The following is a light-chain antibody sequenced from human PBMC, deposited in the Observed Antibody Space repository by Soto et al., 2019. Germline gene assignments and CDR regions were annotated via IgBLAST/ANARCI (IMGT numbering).Light chain of an antibody. CDR1: QSVSSSY. V-gene: IGKV3-20*01. CDR2: GTS. Sequence: VLPQSPGTLSLSPGERATLSCRASQSVSSSYLAWYQQKPGQAPRLLIYGTSSRATAIPDRFSGSGSGTAFTLTISRREPEDFAVYYCQQYGSSSWTFGQGTK. CDR3: QQYGSSSWT. J-gene: IGKJ1*01.